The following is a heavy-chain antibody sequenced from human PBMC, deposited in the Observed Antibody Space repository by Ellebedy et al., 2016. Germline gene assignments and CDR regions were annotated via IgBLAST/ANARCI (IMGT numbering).Heavy chain of an antibody. Sequence: GGSLRLSCAASGFTFSSYWMIWVRQAPGKGLEWVANIHQDGSEKYYLDSVEGRFTISRDNAKNSLYLQMNSLRAEDTAVYYCVRDAMRGGDFDYWGQGTLVTVSS. J-gene: IGHJ4*02. D-gene: IGHD2-2*01. CDR1: GFTFSSYW. V-gene: IGHV3-7*01. CDR3: VRDAMRGGDFDY. CDR2: IHQDGSEK.